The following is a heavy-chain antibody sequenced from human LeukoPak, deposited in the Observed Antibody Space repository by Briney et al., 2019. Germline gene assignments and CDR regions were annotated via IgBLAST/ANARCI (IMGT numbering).Heavy chain of an antibody. J-gene: IGHJ4*02. Sequence: GGSLRLSCAASGFTFDDYAMHWVRQAPGKGLEWVSGISWNSGSIGYADSVKGRFTISRDNAKNSLYLQMNSLRAEDTALYYCAKEWIAAAGLFDYWGQGALVTVSS. CDR1: GFTFDDYA. CDR2: ISWNSGSI. CDR3: AKEWIAAAGLFDY. V-gene: IGHV3-9*01. D-gene: IGHD6-13*01.